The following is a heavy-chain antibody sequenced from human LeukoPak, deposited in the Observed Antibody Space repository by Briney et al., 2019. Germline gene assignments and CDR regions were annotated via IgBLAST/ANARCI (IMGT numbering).Heavy chain of an antibody. J-gene: IGHJ4*02. V-gene: IGHV3-7*01. CDR2: IKQDGSEK. Sequence: GGSLRLSCAASGFTLSDYWMNWVRQAPRKGLEWVANIKQDGSEKKYVDSVKGRFTISRDNAKNSVYLQMNSLGVEDTAVYYCVRGGRGERPNYWGQGTLVTVSS. CDR3: VRGGRGERPNY. D-gene: IGHD1-26*01. CDR1: GFTLSDYW.